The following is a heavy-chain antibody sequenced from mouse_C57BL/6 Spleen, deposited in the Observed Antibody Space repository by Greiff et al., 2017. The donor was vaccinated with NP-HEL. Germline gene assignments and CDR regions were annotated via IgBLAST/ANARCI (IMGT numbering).Heavy chain of an antibody. CDR2: ISYDGSN. Sequence: EVQLQESGPGLVKPSQSLSLTCSVTGYSITSGYYWNWIRQFPGNKLEWMGYISYDGSNNYNPSLKNRISITRDTSKNQFFLKLNSVTTEDTATYYCARSHYDYDEDYYAMDYWGQGTSVTVSS. V-gene: IGHV3-6*01. J-gene: IGHJ4*01. D-gene: IGHD2-4*01. CDR3: ARSHYDYDEDYYAMDY. CDR1: GYSITSGYY.